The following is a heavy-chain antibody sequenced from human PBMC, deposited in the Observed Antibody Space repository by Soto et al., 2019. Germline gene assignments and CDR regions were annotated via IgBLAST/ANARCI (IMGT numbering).Heavy chain of an antibody. CDR1: GGSFSGYY. V-gene: IGHV4-34*01. Sequence: QVQLQQWGAGLLKPSETLSLTCAVYGGSFSGYYWCWIRQPPGKGLEWIGEINHSGSTNYNPSLKSRVTISVDTSKNQFSLKLSSVTAADTAVYYCARRTVTLRGLDYWGQGTLVTVSS. CDR3: ARRTVTLRGLDY. D-gene: IGHD4-17*01. J-gene: IGHJ4*02. CDR2: INHSGST.